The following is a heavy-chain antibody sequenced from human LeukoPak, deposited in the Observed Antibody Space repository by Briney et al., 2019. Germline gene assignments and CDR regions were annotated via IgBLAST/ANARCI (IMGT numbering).Heavy chain of an antibody. Sequence: GGSLRLSCAASGFTFSSYGMHWVRQAPGKGLEWVAVIWYDGSNKYYADSVKGRFTISRGNSKNTLYLQMNSLRAEDTAVYYCARDTGITMVRGFGYWGQGTLVTVSS. V-gene: IGHV3-33*01. D-gene: IGHD3-10*01. CDR3: ARDTGITMVRGFGY. CDR1: GFTFSSYG. J-gene: IGHJ4*02. CDR2: IWYDGSNK.